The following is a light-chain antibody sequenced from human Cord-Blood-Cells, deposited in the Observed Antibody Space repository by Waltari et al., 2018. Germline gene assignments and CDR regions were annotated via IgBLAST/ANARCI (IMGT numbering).Light chain of an antibody. Sequence: EIVLTQSPGTLSLSPGERATLSCRASQSVSSSYLAWYQQKPGQAPRLLIYGASSRATGIPDRFSGSGSGTDFTLTISRLEPEDFAVYYCQQRNNSLTFGGGTKVEIK. CDR3: QQRNNSLT. V-gene: IGKV3D-20*02. J-gene: IGKJ4*01. CDR1: QSVSSSY. CDR2: GAS.